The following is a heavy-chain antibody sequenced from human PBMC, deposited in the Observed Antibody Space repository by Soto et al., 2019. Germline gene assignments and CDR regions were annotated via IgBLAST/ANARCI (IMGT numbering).Heavy chain of an antibody. V-gene: IGHV4-4*02. Sequence: PSETLSLTCAVSGGSISSSNWWSWVRQPPGKGLEWIGEIYHSGSTNYNPSLKSRVTISVDKSKNQISLKLSSVTAADTAVYYCARSYCSGGSCYSRTAEYFQHWGQGTLVTVSS. CDR3: ARSYCSGGSCYSRTAEYFQH. D-gene: IGHD2-15*01. CDR2: IYHSGST. CDR1: GGSISSSNW. J-gene: IGHJ1*01.